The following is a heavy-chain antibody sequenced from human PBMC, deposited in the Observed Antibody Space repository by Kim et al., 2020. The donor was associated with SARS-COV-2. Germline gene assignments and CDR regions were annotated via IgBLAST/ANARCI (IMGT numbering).Heavy chain of an antibody. CDR2: INPNSGDT. D-gene: IGHD3-10*01. V-gene: IGHV1-2*06. Sequence: ASVKVSCKASGYTFTGYYIHWVRQAPGQGLEWMGLINPNSGDTNSAQKFQDRVTMTRDTSINTAYMELRRLISDDTAVYYCARATGYGSGSLGDYWGQGALVTVSS. CDR1: GYTFTGYY. CDR3: ARATGYGSGSLGDY. J-gene: IGHJ4*02.